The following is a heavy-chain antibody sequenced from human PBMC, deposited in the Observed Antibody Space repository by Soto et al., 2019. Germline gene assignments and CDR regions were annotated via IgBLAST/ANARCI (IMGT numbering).Heavy chain of an antibody. CDR1: GGSITTTDYF. CDR2: INYAGKT. CDR3: VRLVACNSGSCYFDP. Sequence: QLQESGPGQVKPSETLSLTCTVSGGSITTTDYFWAWARQPPGKGLEWIGSINYAGKTFYSPSVKSRLTISIDTSENQFALRLTSVTATDTAIYYCVRLVACNSGSCYFDPWGQGALVTVSA. V-gene: IGHV4-39*01. J-gene: IGHJ5*02. D-gene: IGHD2-15*01.